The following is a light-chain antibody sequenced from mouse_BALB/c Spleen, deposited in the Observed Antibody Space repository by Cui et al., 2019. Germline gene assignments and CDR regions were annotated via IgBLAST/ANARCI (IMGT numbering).Light chain of an antibody. CDR2: LAS. CDR3: LQHWNYPLT. Sequence: DIVMTQSQKFMSTSVGDRVSITCKASQNVRTAVAWYQQKPGQSPKALIYLASNRHTGVPDRFTGSGSGTDFTLTISNVQSEALADYFCLQHWNYPLTFGSGTKLEIK. J-gene: IGKJ4*01. CDR1: QNVRTA. V-gene: IGKV6-14*01.